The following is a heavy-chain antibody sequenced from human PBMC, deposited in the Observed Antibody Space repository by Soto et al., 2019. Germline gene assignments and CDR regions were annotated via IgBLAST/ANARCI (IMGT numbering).Heavy chain of an antibody. J-gene: IGHJ4*02. Sequence: GASVKVSCKASGYTFTSYGISWVRQAPGQGLEWMGWISAYNGNTNYAQKLQGRVTMTTDTSTSTAYMELRSLRSDDTAVYYCARVDGVVVPAAPPPFDYWGQGTLVTVSS. CDR3: ARVDGVVVPAAPPPFDY. D-gene: IGHD2-2*01. CDR2: ISAYNGNT. CDR1: GYTFTSYG. V-gene: IGHV1-18*01.